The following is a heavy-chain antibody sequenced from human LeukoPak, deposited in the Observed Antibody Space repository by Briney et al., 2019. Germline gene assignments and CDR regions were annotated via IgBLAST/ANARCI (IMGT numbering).Heavy chain of an antibody. V-gene: IGHV3-21*01. D-gene: IGHD3-3*01. CDR2: ISSSSSYI. J-gene: IGHJ4*02. CDR1: GFTFSSDS. CDR3: ARARFLEY. Sequence: GGSLRLSCAASGFTFSSDSMNWVRQAPGKGLGWVSSISSSSSYIYYADSVTGRFTIPRDPAKKSLYLLMNSLRAEDTAVYYCARARFLEYWGQGTLVTVSS.